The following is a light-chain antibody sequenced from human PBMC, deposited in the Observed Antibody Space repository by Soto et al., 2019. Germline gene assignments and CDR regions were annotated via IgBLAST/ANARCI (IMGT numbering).Light chain of an antibody. V-gene: IGKV1-5*03. Sequence: DIQMTQSPSNLSEPAGDRVTIHCRASQSINGGLAWYQQKPGKAPNLLIYEASNLETGVPSRFSGSGSGTEFTLTISSLQPDDFATYFCQPYKTYPYTFGQGTKLEIK. J-gene: IGKJ2*01. CDR2: EAS. CDR3: QPYKTYPYT. CDR1: QSINGG.